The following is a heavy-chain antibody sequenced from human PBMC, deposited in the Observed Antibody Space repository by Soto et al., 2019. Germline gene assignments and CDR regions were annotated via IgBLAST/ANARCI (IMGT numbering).Heavy chain of an antibody. V-gene: IGHV3-23*01. D-gene: IGHD6-25*01. Sequence: GGSLRLSCAASGFTFSSYAMSWVRQAPGKGLEWVSAISGSGGSTYYAGSVKGRFTISRDNSKDTLFLQMSSLRAEDTATYYCAKFKGGVNDGLDIWGQGTMVTVSS. CDR3: AKFKGGVNDGLDI. J-gene: IGHJ3*02. CDR1: GFTFSSYA. CDR2: ISGSGGST.